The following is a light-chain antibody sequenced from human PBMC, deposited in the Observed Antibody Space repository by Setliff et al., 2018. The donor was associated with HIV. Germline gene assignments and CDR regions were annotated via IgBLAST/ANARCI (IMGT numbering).Light chain of an antibody. V-gene: IGLV2-14*03. Sequence: SALTQPASVSGSPGQSITISCTGTSSDVGGHSYVSWYQQHPGKAPKLIIYDVSNRPSGASNRFSGSKSGNTASLTISGLQAEDEADYYCSSYTNTPLYVFGTGTKVTVL. CDR3: SSYTNTPLYV. CDR2: DVS. CDR1: SSDVGGHSY. J-gene: IGLJ1*01.